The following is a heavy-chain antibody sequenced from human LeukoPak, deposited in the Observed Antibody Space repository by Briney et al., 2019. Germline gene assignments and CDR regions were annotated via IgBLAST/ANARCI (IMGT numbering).Heavy chain of an antibody. CDR3: ARLELKYSSGWYYFDY. V-gene: IGHV1-46*01. CDR1: GYTFTSYY. Sequence: ASVKVSCKASGYTFTSYYMHWVRQAPGQGLEWMGIINPSGGSTSYAQKFQGRATMTRDTSTSTVYMELSSLRSEDTAVYYCARLELKYSSGWYYFDYWGQGTLVTVSS. D-gene: IGHD6-19*01. CDR2: INPSGGST. J-gene: IGHJ4*02.